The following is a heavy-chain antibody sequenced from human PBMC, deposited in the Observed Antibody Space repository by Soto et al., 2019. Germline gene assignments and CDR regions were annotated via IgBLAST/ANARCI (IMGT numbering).Heavy chain of an antibody. J-gene: IGHJ5*02. V-gene: IGHV1-18*01. CDR2: ISAYNGQT. CDR3: AREYCSSKSCYTLGWFEP. CDR1: GYPFDTYG. D-gene: IGHD2-2*02. Sequence: ASVKVSCKASGYPFDTYGINWVRQAPGQRPEWMGWISAYNGQTDYAQNFQGRVTMATDTSTNTAYMELRSLRSDDTAVCYCAREYCSSKSCYTLGWFEPWGQGTLVTVS.